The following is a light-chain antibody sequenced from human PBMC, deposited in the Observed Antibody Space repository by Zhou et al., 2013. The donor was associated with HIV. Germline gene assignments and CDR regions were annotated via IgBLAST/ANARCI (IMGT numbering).Light chain of an antibody. J-gene: IGKJ2*01. CDR1: QSVDSSY. V-gene: IGKV3D-20*02. CDR2: GTS. CDR3: QQRSDWPPYT. Sequence: EIVLTQSPGTLSLSPGERATLSCRASQSVDSSYLAWYQQKPGQAPRLVVYGTSTRATGIPDRFSGSGSETEFTLTISSLEPEDSAVYYCQQRSDWPPYTFGRGTKLEIK.